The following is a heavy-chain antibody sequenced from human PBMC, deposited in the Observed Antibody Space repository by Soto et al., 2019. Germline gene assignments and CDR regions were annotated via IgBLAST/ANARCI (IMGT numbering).Heavy chain of an antibody. D-gene: IGHD2-2*01. V-gene: IGHV4-31*03. CDR2: IYYSGST. J-gene: IGHJ6*03. CDR1: GGSISSGGYY. CDR3: ARGTKGASCSSTSCRPGYYYYMDV. Sequence: PSETLSLTCTVSGGSISSGGYYWSWIRQHPGKGLEWIGYIYYSGSTYYNPSLKSRVTISVDTSKNQFSLKLSSVTAADTAVYYCARGTKGASCSSTSCRPGYYYYMDVWGKGTTVTVSS.